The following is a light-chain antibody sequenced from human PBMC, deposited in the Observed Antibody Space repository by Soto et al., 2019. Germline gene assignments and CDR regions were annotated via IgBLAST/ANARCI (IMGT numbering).Light chain of an antibody. CDR2: GDN. V-gene: IGLV1-40*01. CDR1: TSNIGAPYD. J-gene: IGLJ1*01. Sequence: QSVLTQPPSVSGAPGQRVSISCTGSTSNIGAPYDVLWYQHLPGTAPKLLIYGDNNRPSGVPDRFSGSKSGTSASLAITRLQAEDEADYYCQSYDISLHNYVFGTGTKLTVL. CDR3: QSYDISLHNYV.